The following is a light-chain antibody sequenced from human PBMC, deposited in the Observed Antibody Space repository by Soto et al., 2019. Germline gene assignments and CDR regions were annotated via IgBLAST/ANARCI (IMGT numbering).Light chain of an antibody. V-gene: IGLV2-23*01. CDR3: CSYAGSSTYV. Sequence: QSALTQPASVSGSPGQSITISCTGTSSDVGTYNLVSWYQQHPGKAPKLMIYEGSKRPSGVSNRFSGSKSGNTASLTISGRQDEDEADYYCCSYAGSSTYVFGTGTKLTVL. CDR1: SSDVGTYNL. J-gene: IGLJ1*01. CDR2: EGS.